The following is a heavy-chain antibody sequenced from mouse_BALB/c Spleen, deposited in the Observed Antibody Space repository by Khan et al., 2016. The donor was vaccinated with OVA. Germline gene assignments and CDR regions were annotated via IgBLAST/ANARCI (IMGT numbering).Heavy chain of an antibody. Sequence: QVQLQQPGAELVKAGASVKMSCKASGYTFTSYWMHWVKQRLGQGLEWFAETNPTNGRTYYNEKFKRKATLTVDKSSSTAYMLLSGTKFEDSAGYYCARIKKIVATYFDYWGQGTTLTVSS. CDR3: ARIKKIVATYFDY. D-gene: IGHD1-1*01. V-gene: IGHV1S81*02. CDR1: GYTFTSYW. CDR2: TNPTNGRT. J-gene: IGHJ2*01.